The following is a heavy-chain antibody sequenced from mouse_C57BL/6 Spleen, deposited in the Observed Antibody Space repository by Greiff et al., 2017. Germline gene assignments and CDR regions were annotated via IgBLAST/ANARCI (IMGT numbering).Heavy chain of an antibody. CDR3: ARGDGYSGHFDY. V-gene: IGHV5-4*03. J-gene: IGHJ2*01. Sequence: EVKLMESGGGLVKPGGSLKLSCAASGFTFSSYAMSWVRQTPEKRLEWVATISDGGSCTYYPDNVKGRSTISRNNAKNNLYLQMSHLKSEDTAMYYCARGDGYSGHFDYWGQGTTLTVSS. CDR1: GFTFSSYA. D-gene: IGHD2-3*01. CDR2: ISDGGSCT.